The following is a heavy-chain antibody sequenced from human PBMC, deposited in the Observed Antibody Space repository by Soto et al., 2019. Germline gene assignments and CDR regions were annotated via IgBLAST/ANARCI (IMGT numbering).Heavy chain of an antibody. Sequence: GGSLRLSCAASGFTFNNAWMSWVRQAPGKGLEWVGRIKSKSDGGTTDYAAPVKDRFTISRDDSKNTLYLQMNSLKTEDTAVYCCTTREENYDFCRCSPYYYFYCMDVRGQGTTVTVSS. J-gene: IGHJ6*02. V-gene: IGHV3-15*01. D-gene: IGHD3-3*01. CDR3: TTREENYDFCRCSPYYYFYCMDV. CDR2: IKSKSDGGTT. CDR1: GFTFNNAW.